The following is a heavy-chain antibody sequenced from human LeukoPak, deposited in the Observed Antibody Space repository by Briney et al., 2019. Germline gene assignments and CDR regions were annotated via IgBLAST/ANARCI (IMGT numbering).Heavy chain of an antibody. CDR2: IIPIFGTA. J-gene: IGHJ4*02. Sequence: SVKVSCKASGGTFSSYAISWVRQAPGQGVEWRGDIIPIFGTANYAQKFQGRVTITTHESTSTAYMELSSLRSEDTAVYYCARDHREYCGGYCPWDWGQGTLVTVSS. V-gene: IGHV1-69*05. CDR1: GGTFSSYA. CDR3: ARDHREYCGGYCPWD. D-gene: IGHD2-21*02.